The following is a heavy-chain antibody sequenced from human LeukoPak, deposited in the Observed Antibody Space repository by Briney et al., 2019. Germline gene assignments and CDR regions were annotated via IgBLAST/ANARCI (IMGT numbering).Heavy chain of an antibody. D-gene: IGHD4-11*01. CDR2: ISSSGTTI. J-gene: IGHJ4*02. CDR3: ARGIRQYAKSYFDY. V-gene: IGHV3-11*01. CDR1: GFTFSNYW. Sequence: PGGSLRLSCAASGFTFSNYWMTWVRQAPGKGLEWLSYISSSGTTIYYTDSVKGRFTISRDNAKNSLYLQMNSLRAEDTAVYYCARGIRQYAKSYFDYWGQGTLVTVSS.